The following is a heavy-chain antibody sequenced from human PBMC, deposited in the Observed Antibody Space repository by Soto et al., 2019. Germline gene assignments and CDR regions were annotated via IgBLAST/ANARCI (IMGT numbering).Heavy chain of an antibody. V-gene: IGHV3-11*01. Sequence: QVQLVESGGGLVKPGGSLRLSCAASGFTFSDYYMSWIRQAPGKGLEWVSYISSTGSTTYYADSVRGRFTMSRDNAKRSLYLQVHRLRADDTAVYFFARGGQTYYFDDWGQGTLVTVSS. J-gene: IGHJ4*02. CDR1: GFTFSDYY. CDR2: ISSTGSTT. CDR3: ARGGQTYYFDD.